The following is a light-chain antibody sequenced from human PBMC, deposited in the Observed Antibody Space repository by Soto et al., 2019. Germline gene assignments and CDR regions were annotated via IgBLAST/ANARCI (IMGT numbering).Light chain of an antibody. CDR2: GAS. V-gene: IGKV3-20*01. J-gene: IGKJ2*01. Sequence: EMVLTQSPGTLSLSPGERATLSCRASQYVSSSQLAWYQQKPGQPPRLLIYGASTRATGIPDRFSGSGSGTDFTLTISRLEPEDFAIYFCQQYGGSPRTFGQGTKLEIK. CDR1: QYVSSSQ. CDR3: QQYGGSPRT.